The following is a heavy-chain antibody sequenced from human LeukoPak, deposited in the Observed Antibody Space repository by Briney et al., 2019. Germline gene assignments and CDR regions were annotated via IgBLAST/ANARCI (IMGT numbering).Heavy chain of an antibody. Sequence: SETLSLTCTVSAYSISSGYYWGWIRQPPGKGLEWIGSIYHSGSTYYNYYNPSLKSRVTISVDTSKNQFSLKLSSVTAADTAVYYCAREEVVAGLYFDYWGQGTLVTVSS. CDR1: AYSISSGYY. CDR2: IYHSGSTYYN. V-gene: IGHV4-38-2*02. D-gene: IGHD6-19*01. J-gene: IGHJ4*02. CDR3: AREEVVAGLYFDY.